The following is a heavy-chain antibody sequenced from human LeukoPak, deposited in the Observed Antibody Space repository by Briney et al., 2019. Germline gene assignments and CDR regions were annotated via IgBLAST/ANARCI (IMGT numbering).Heavy chain of an antibody. CDR3: AKSTTVTTSNYYYGMDV. Sequence: PGGSLRLSCAASGFAFSSYGVHWVRQAPGKGLEWVAVISYDGSNKYYADSVKGRFTISRDNSKNTLYLQMNSLRAEDTAVYYCAKSTTVTTSNYYYGMDVWGQGTTVTVSS. CDR2: ISYDGSNK. CDR1: GFAFSSYG. J-gene: IGHJ6*02. D-gene: IGHD4-17*01. V-gene: IGHV3-30*18.